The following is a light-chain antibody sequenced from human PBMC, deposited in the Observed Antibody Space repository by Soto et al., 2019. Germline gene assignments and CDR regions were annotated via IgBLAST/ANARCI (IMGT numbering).Light chain of an antibody. CDR2: YSN. CDR1: SSNIGAGYD. V-gene: IGLV1-40*01. Sequence: QSVLTQPPSVSGAPGQRVTISCTGSSSNIGAGYDVHWYQQLSGDPKLLIYYSNQRPSGVPDRFSGSRSGTSASLAIVGLRSEDEAIYYCEAWDASLSACVFGNGTKVTVL. J-gene: IGLJ1*01. CDR3: EAWDASLSACV.